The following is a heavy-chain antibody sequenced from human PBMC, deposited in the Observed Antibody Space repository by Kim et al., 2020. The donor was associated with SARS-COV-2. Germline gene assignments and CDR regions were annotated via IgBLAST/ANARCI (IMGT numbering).Heavy chain of an antibody. D-gene: IGHD3-10*01. CDR3: TTDWDSVLLWFGESVDY. Sequence: GGSLRLSCAASGFTFSNAWMSWVRQAPGKGLEWVGRIKSKTDGGTTDYAAPVKGRFTISRDDSKNTLYLQMNSLKTEDTAVYYCTTDWDSVLLWFGESVDYWGQGTLVTVSS. J-gene: IGHJ4*02. CDR2: IKSKTDGGTT. V-gene: IGHV3-15*01. CDR1: GFTFSNAW.